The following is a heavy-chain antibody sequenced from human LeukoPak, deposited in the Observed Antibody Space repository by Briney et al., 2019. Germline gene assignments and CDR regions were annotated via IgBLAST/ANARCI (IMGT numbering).Heavy chain of an antibody. D-gene: IGHD2-15*01. CDR2: INQDGGEK. J-gene: IGHJ4*02. CDR3: ARGDKFSGDY. Sequence: PGGSLRLSCAASGFTFSTYWMSWVRQAPGKGLEWVANINQDGGEKYYVDSVKGRFTISRDNARNSLYLQMNSLRAEDTAVYYCARGDKFSGDYWGQGTLVTVSS. V-gene: IGHV3-7*04. CDR1: GFTFSTYW.